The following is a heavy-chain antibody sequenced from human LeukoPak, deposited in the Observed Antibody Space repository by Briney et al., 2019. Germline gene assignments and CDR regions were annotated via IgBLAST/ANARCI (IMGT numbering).Heavy chain of an antibody. CDR2: ITPHSGGT. CDR1: GHTFTGYY. J-gene: IGHJ3*02. CDR3: AREMTTVTTSAFDI. V-gene: IGHV1-2*02. Sequence: ASVKVSCTASGHTFTGYYMHWVRQAPGQGLEWMGWITPHSGGTNYAQKFQGRVTMTRDTSISTAYMELSRLRSDDTAVYYCAREMTTVTTSAFDIWGQGTMVTVSS. D-gene: IGHD4-17*01.